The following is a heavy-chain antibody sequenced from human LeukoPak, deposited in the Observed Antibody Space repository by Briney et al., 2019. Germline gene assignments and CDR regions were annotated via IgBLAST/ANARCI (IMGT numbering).Heavy chain of an antibody. Sequence: ASVKVSCKASGYTFTGYYMHWVRQAPGQGLEWMGWINPNSGGTNYAQKFQGRVTMTRDTSISTAYMELSRLRSDDTAVYYCARDHERVVVVPAAIWEIDYWGQGTLVTVSS. J-gene: IGHJ4*02. CDR1: GYTFTGYY. CDR3: ARDHERVVVVPAAIWEIDY. V-gene: IGHV1-2*02. D-gene: IGHD2-2*02. CDR2: INPNSGGT.